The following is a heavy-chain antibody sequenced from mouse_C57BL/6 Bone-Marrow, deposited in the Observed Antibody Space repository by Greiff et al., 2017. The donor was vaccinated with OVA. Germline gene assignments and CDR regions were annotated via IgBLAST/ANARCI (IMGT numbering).Heavy chain of an antibody. Sequence: VQLQQPGAELVMPGASVKLSCKASGYTFTSYWMHWVKQRPGQGLEWIGEIDPSDSYTNYNQKFKGKSTVTVDKYSSTDYMQLSSLTSEDSAVYYCARYDYFYYYARDYWGQGTSVTVSS. V-gene: IGHV1-69*01. D-gene: IGHD2-4*01. CDR3: ARYDYFYYYARDY. J-gene: IGHJ4*01. CDR2: IDPSDSYT. CDR1: GYTFTSYW.